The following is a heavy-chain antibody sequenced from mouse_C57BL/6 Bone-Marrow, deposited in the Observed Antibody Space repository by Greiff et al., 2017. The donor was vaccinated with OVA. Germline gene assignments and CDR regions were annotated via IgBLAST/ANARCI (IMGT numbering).Heavy chain of an antibody. CDR3: ARYGNLYYFAY. CDR2: IHPNSGST. V-gene: IGHV1-64*01. CDR1: GYTFTSYW. J-gene: IGHJ2*01. Sequence: QVQLQQPGAELVKPGASVKLSCKASGYTFTSYWMHWVKQRPGRGLEWIGMIHPNSGSTNYNEKFKSKATLTVDKSSSTAYMQLSSLTSEDSAVYYCARYGNLYYFAYWGQGTTLTVSS. D-gene: IGHD2-1*01.